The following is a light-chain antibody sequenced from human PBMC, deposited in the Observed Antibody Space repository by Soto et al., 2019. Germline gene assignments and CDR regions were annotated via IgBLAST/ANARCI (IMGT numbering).Light chain of an antibody. CDR3: QDYNCGSIA. J-gene: IGKJ4*01. CDR1: ETIFKF. CDR2: AAS. V-gene: IGKV1-5*01. Sequence: DIQLIQSPATLSASVGDRITITCRASETIFKFLAWYQQTSGRAPNLLIYAASDLETGVPSRFSGRGSGTEFTLTIDSLQPDASATYYCQDYNCGSIAFGGGTKVDVK.